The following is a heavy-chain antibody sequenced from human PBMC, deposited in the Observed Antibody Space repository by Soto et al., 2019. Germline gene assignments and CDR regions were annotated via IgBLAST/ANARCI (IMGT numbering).Heavy chain of an antibody. D-gene: IGHD6-19*01. V-gene: IGHV5-51*01. CDR2: IYPGDSET. CDR1: GYSFATYW. J-gene: IGHJ4*02. Sequence: GESLKISCKGSGYSFATYWIGWVRQMPGKGLEWMGIIYPGDSETRYSPSFQGQVTISADKSISTAYLQCSSLKASDTAMYYCAILAGNGVAGRVDYWGRGTLVTVSS. CDR3: AILAGNGVAGRVDY.